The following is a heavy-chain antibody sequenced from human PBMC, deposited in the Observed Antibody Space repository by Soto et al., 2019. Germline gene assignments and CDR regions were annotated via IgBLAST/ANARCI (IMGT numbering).Heavy chain of an antibody. CDR3: ARGRVPAV. CDR1: GESLNNYY. J-gene: IGHJ4*02. V-gene: IGHV4-59*01. Sequence: PSEPLSLTCTVSGESLNNYYWSWIRQPPGKGLEWIGFVHYSGSTGYNPSLKSRVTISVDTSKNQLSLKVTSVTTADTAIYFCARGRVPAVWGQGTLVTVSS. D-gene: IGHD3-10*01. CDR2: VHYSGST.